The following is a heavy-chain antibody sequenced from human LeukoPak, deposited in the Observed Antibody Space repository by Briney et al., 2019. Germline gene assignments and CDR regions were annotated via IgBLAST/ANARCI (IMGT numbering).Heavy chain of an antibody. Sequence: GGSLRLSCAASGFTFSAYGMHWVRQAPGKGLEWVALISPDGTDKFYTDSVKGRFTISRDNSKNTLYLQMNSLRAEDTAVFYCARVRGAVAGRYYFDYWGQGTLVTVSS. J-gene: IGHJ4*02. CDR2: ISPDGTDK. CDR3: ARVRGAVAGRYYFDY. CDR1: GFTFSAYG. V-gene: IGHV3-30*03. D-gene: IGHD6-19*01.